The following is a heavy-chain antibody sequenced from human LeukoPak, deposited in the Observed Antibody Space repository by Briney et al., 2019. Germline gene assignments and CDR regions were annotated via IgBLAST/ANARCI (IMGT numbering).Heavy chain of an antibody. D-gene: IGHD3-3*01. J-gene: IGHJ5*02. CDR1: GGTFSSYT. V-gene: IGHV1-69*02. CDR3: ARARTGFWGGYNNWFDP. CDR2: IIPILGIA. Sequence: SVKVSCKASGGTFSSYTISWVRQAPGQGLEWMGRIIPILGIANYAQKFKGRVTITADKSASKDYMELRSLRSEDTAVYYCARARTGFWGGYNNWFDPWGQGTLVTVSS.